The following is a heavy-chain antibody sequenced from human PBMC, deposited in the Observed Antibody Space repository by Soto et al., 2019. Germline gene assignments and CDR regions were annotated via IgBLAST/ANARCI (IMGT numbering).Heavy chain of an antibody. CDR2: IYYSGST. CDR3: AREYYYDSSGYYYPFDY. D-gene: IGHD3-22*01. V-gene: IGHV4-39*01. J-gene: IGHJ4*02. Sequence: SETLSLTCTVSGGSISSSSYYWGWIRQPPGKGLEWIGSIYYSGSTYYNPSLKSRVTISVDTSKNQFSLKLSSVTAADTAVYYRAREYYYDSSGYYYPFDYGGQGTPVTVSS. CDR1: GGSISSSSYY.